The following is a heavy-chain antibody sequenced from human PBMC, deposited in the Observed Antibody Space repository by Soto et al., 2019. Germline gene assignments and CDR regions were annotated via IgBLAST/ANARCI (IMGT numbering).Heavy chain of an antibody. CDR1: GGSISSGDYY. CDR2: IYYSGST. V-gene: IGHV4-30-4*01. D-gene: IGHD5-12*01. J-gene: IGHJ6*01. CDR3: ARERGYSGYDYYYSYGMDV. Sequence: SETLSLTCTVSGGSISSGDYYWSWIRQPPGKGLEWIGYIYYSGSTYYNPSLKSRVTISVDTSKNQFSLKLSSVTAADTAVYYCARERGYSGYDYYYSYGMDVWGQGTTVTVYS.